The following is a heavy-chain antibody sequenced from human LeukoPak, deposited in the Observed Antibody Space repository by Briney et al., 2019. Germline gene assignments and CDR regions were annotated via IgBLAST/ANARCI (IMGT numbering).Heavy chain of an antibody. Sequence: PSQTLSLTCTVSGGSISSGGYYWSWIRRHPGKGLEWIGYIYYSGSTYYNPSLKSRVTISVDTSKNQFSLKLSSVTAADTAVYYCARGGDYVGGPDYWGQGTLVTVSS. CDR1: GGSISSGGYY. V-gene: IGHV4-31*03. CDR2: IYYSGST. CDR3: ARGGDYVGGPDY. J-gene: IGHJ4*02. D-gene: IGHD4-17*01.